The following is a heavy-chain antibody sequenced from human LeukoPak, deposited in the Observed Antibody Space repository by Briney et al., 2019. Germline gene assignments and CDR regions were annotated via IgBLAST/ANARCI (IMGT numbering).Heavy chain of an antibody. V-gene: IGHV3-33*01. D-gene: IGHD5-18*01. CDR3: ATATHLWSNFAY. CDR2: MWFDGSNI. J-gene: IGHJ4*02. Sequence: PGRSLRLSCAASGFTFSSYGMHWVRQAPGKGLEWVAVMWFDGSNIYYADSVKGRFTISRDNSKNTLYLQMNSLRAEDTAVYYCATATHLWSNFAYWGQGTLVTVSS. CDR1: GFTFSSYG.